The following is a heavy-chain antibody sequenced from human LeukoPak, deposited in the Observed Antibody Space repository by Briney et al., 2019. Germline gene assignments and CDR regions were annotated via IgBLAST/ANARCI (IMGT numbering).Heavy chain of an antibody. J-gene: IGHJ4*02. Sequence: PGGSLRLSCAASGFTFSNYGMHWVRQAPGKGLEWVAFVSFDGSDKFYADSVKGRFTVSRDNSKNTLSLQMNSLRVEDTAVFYCAKVLDYYGSGSYILDYWGQGTLVTVSS. CDR1: GFTFSNYG. CDR2: VSFDGSDK. D-gene: IGHD3-10*01. V-gene: IGHV3-30*18. CDR3: AKVLDYYGSGSYILDY.